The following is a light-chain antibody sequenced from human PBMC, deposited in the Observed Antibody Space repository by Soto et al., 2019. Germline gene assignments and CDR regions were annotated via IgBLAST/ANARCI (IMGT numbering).Light chain of an antibody. V-gene: IGKV1-9*01. Sequence: DIQLTQSPSFLSASVGDRVTITCRASQGISSYLAWYQQKPGKAPKLLIYAASTLQSGVPSRFSGRESGTESTLKISSLQPEDFATYYCQQLNSYPHTFGQGTKLEIK. CDR1: QGISSY. CDR2: AAS. CDR3: QQLNSYPHT. J-gene: IGKJ2*01.